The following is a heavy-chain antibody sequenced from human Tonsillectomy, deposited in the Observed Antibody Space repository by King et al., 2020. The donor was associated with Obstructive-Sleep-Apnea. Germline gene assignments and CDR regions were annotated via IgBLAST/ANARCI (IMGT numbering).Heavy chain of an antibody. CDR1: GFTFSSYA. D-gene: IGHD4-23*01. CDR2: ISYDGSNK. J-gene: IGHJ6*02. V-gene: IGHV3-30-3*01. CDR3: ARGGVVNPLYYGMDV. Sequence: VQLVESGGGVVQPGRSLRLSCAASGFTFSSYAMHWVRQAPGKGLEWVAVISYDGSNKYYADSVKGRFTISRDNSKNTLYLQMNSLRAEDTAVYYCARGGVVNPLYYGMDVWGQGTTVTVSS.